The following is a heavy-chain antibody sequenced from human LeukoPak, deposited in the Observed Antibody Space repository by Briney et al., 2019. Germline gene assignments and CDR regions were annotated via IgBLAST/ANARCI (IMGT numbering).Heavy chain of an antibody. D-gene: IGHD2-2*01. Sequence: GASVKVSCKASGYTFTGHYMHWVRQPPGQGLEWMGWINPDGGGPRYVPKFQGRVTMTRDTSIATAYMELSSLTSDDTAVYYCARDTSGSNSFDNWGQGTLVSVSS. V-gene: IGHV1-2*02. J-gene: IGHJ4*02. CDR1: GYTFTGHY. CDR2: INPDGGGP. CDR3: ARDTSGSNSFDN.